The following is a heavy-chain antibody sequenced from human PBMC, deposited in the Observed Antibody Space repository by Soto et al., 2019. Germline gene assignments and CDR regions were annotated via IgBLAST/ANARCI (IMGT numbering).Heavy chain of an antibody. D-gene: IGHD2-2*01. V-gene: IGHV6-1*01. CDR1: GDSVSGNSAA. CDR2: TYYRSRWYN. Sequence: SQTLSLTCAISGDSVSGNSAAWNWIRQSPSRGLEWLGRTYYRSRWYNDYAVSVKSRITVTPDTSKNQFSLHLISVTPEDTAVYYCARECPYCVSSDSCLGYWGQGALVTVSS. J-gene: IGHJ4*02. CDR3: ARECPYCVSSDSCLGY.